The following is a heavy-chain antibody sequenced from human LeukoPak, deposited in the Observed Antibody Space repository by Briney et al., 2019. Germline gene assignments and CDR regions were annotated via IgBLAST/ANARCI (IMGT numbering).Heavy chain of an antibody. Sequence: SQTLSLTCTVAGDSIIGDYWSWIRQSPGKGLEWVGYIYNTVDTNYNPSLKSRVPLSVDMSKKQFSLRLTSVTAADAAVYYCARRRYYDSSGYNPTYYFDYWGEGTLVTVSS. CDR3: ARRRYYDSSGYNPTYYFDY. CDR2: IYNTVDT. V-gene: IGHV4-59*01. J-gene: IGHJ4*02. CDR1: GDSIIGDY. D-gene: IGHD3-22*01.